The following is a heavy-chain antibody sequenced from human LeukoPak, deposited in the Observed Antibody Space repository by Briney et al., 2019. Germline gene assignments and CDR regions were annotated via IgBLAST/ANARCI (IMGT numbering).Heavy chain of an antibody. J-gene: IGHJ6*03. CDR2: IYTSGST. CDR1: GGSISNYY. Sequence: SETLCLTCTVSGGSISNYYWSWIRQPAGKGLEWIGRIYTSGSTNYNPSLKSRVTISVDKSKNQFSLKLSSVTAADTAVYYCARLKFYDSTGYSPGYYMDVWGKGTAVTVSS. D-gene: IGHD3-22*01. CDR3: ARLKFYDSTGYSPGYYMDV. V-gene: IGHV4-4*07.